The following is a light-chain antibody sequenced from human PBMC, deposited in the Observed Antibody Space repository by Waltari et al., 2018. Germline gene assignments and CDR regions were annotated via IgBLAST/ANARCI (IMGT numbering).Light chain of an antibody. CDR2: SAS. Sequence: DIQVTPSPSSLSASVGDTITIVCRASQSISIYLNWYQQKPGKPPKLPIFSASSWQNGVPSRCSGSGSGTEFTITITSLQPEDFASYFYQQSNIMGTFGPGTTVDIK. CDR3: QQSNIMGT. V-gene: IGKV1-39*01. CDR1: QSISIY. J-gene: IGKJ3*01.